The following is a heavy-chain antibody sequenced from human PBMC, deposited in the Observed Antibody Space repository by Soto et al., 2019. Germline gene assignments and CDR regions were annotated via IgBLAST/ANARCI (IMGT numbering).Heavy chain of an antibody. V-gene: IGHV1-3*01. CDR1: GYTFTSYS. D-gene: IGHD3-10*01. CDR3: ARIMVRGVTRSPYGTDV. CDR2: INAGNGNT. Sequence: ASVKVSCKASGYTFTSYSMHWVRQAPGQRFEWMGWINAGNGNTKYSQKFQGRVTITRDTSASTAYMELSSLRSEDTAVYYCARIMVRGVTRSPYGTDVWGTGTTGTLFS. J-gene: IGHJ6*04.